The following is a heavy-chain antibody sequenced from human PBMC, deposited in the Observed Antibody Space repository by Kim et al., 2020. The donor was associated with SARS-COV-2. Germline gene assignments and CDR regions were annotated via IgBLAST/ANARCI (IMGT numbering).Heavy chain of an antibody. CDR3: ARDLVGHYYGSGSYYDAFDI. CDR2: INPSGGST. V-gene: IGHV1-46*01. D-gene: IGHD3-10*01. CDR1: GYTFTSYY. Sequence: ASVKVSCKASGYTFTSYYMHWVRQAPGQGLEWMGIINPSGGSTSYAQKFQGRVTMTRDTSTSTVYMELSSLRSEDTAVYYCARDLVGHYYGSGSYYDAFDIWGQGTMVTVSS. J-gene: IGHJ3*02.